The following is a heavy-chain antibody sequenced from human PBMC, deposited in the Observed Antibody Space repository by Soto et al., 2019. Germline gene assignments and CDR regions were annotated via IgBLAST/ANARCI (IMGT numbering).Heavy chain of an antibody. CDR2: IYYSGST. CDR1: GGSISSSSYY. V-gene: IGHV4-39*01. CDR3: ARRGAVSGDKYYFDY. J-gene: IGHJ4*02. D-gene: IGHD1-26*01. Sequence: SETLSLTCTVSGGSISSSSYYWGWIRQPPGKGLEWIGSIYYSGSTYYNPSLKSRVTISVDTSKDQFSLKLNSMTAADTAVYYCARRGAVSGDKYYFDYWGQGTLVTVSS.